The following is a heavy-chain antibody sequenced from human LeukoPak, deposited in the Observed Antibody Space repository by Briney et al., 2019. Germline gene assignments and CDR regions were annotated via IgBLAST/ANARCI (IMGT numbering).Heavy chain of an antibody. J-gene: IGHJ4*02. CDR3: AKTTVGYSSGRYPGWPADC. CDR1: GFTFNTYA. Sequence: GGSLRLSCEASGFTFNTYAIYWVRQAPGKGLESVSGICGSGGCTYYADSVKGRFTISRDNSKNTVYLQMNSLTADDTAVYYCAKTTVGYSSGRYPGWPADCWGQGTLVTVSS. V-gene: IGHV3-23*01. CDR2: ICGSGGCT. D-gene: IGHD6-19*01.